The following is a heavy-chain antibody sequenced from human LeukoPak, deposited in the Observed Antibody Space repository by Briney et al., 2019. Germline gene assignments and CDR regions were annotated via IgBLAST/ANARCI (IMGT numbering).Heavy chain of an antibody. D-gene: IGHD3-3*01. CDR3: ASQGRYYDFWSGYHDAFEI. V-gene: IGHV3-21*01. CDR2: ISSSSSYI. Sequence: GGSLRLSCAASGFTVSSNYMSWVRQAPGKGLEWVSSISSSSSYIYYADSVKGRFTISRDNAKNSLYLQMNSLRAEDTAVYYCASQGRYYDFWSGYHDAFEIWGQGTMVTVSS. J-gene: IGHJ3*02. CDR1: GFTVSSNY.